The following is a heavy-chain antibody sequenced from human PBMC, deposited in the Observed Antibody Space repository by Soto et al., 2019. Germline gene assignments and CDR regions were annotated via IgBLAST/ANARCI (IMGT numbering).Heavy chain of an antibody. CDR1: GGSISSYY. V-gene: IGHV4-59*08. D-gene: IGHD3-10*01. CDR3: ARRYGGAFDI. J-gene: IGHJ3*02. Sequence: SETLSLTCTVSGGSISSYYWSWIRQPPGKGLEWIGYIYYSESTNYNPSLKSRVTISVDTSKNQFSLKLSSVTAADTAVYYCARRYGGAFDIWGQGTMVTVSS. CDR2: IYYSEST.